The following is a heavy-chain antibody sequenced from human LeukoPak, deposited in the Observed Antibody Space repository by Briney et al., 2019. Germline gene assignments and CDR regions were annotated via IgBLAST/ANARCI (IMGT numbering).Heavy chain of an antibody. V-gene: IGHV1-2*02. CDR3: ARERVVVVAAASSRAFDI. CDR1: GYIFTGYY. D-gene: IGHD2-15*01. CDR2: INPNSGGT. J-gene: IGHJ3*02. Sequence: GASVKVSCKASGYIFTGYYMHWVRQAPGQGLEWMGWINPNSGGTNYAQKFQGRVTMTRDTSISTAYMELSRLRSDDTAVYYCARERVVVVAAASSRAFDIWGQGTMVTVSS.